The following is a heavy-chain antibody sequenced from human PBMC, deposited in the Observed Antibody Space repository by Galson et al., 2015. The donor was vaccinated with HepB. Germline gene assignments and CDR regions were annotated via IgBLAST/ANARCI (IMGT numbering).Heavy chain of an antibody. CDR1: GDSVSSNIAA. CDR3: ARGVSYFDD. Sequence: CAISGDSVSSNIAAWNWVRQSPSRGLEWLGRTYYRSKWYNEYAVSVKSRISFNPDTSKNQVSLQLNSVTPEDTAVYYCARGVSYFDDWGPGTLVTVSS. CDR2: TYYRSKWYN. J-gene: IGHJ4*02. V-gene: IGHV6-1*01.